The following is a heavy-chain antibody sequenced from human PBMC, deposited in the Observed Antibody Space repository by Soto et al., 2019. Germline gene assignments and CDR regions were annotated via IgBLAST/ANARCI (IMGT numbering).Heavy chain of an antibody. Sequence: QVQLQESGPGLVKPSGTLCLTCAVSGGSISSSNWWTWVRQPPGKGLEWIGEIRHDGVNNYNPSRKSRVTLSFDKSKNHFSLNLCSVTAADTALYYCARDRDSSDTGGLDVWGQGSTVTVSS. V-gene: IGHV4-4*02. J-gene: IGHJ6*02. CDR2: IRHDGVN. D-gene: IGHD3-22*01. CDR3: ARDRDSSDTGGLDV. CDR1: GGSISSSNW.